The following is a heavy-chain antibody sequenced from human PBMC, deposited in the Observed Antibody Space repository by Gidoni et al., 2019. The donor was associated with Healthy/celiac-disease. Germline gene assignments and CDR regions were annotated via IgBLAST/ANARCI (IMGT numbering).Heavy chain of an antibody. Sequence: EVQLLESGGDLVQPGGSLRLSCAASGFTFSRYAMSWVRQAPGKGLEWVSGISGSGGSTYYADSVKGRFTISRDNSKNTLYLQMNSLRAEDTAVYYCAKVSRAQLPRYYLDYWGQGTLVTVSS. D-gene: IGHD2-2*01. V-gene: IGHV3-23*01. CDR3: AKVSRAQLPRYYLDY. CDR2: ISGSGGST. J-gene: IGHJ4*02. CDR1: GFTFSRYA.